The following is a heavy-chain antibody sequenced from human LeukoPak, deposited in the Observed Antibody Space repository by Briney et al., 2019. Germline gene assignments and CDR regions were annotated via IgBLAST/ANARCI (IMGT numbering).Heavy chain of an antibody. CDR2: ISSSSSYI. V-gene: IGHV3-21*01. CDR1: GFTFSSYS. CDR3: ARVAVSGPTGWFDS. J-gene: IGHJ5*01. D-gene: IGHD2-8*02. Sequence: GGSLRLSCAASGFTFSSYSMNWVRQAPGKGLEWVSSISSSSSYIYYADSVKGRFTISRDNAKNSLYLQMNSLRAEDTAVYYCARVAVSGPTGWFDSWGQGTLVTVSS.